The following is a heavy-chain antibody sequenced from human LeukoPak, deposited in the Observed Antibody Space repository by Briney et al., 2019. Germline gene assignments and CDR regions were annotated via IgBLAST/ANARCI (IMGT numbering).Heavy chain of an antibody. CDR1: GFTFSSYS. V-gene: IGHV3-21*04. CDR2: ISGTSTYI. CDR3: AKAIRPSIVEPFDY. J-gene: IGHJ4*02. Sequence: GGSLRLSCAASGFTFSSYSMNWVRQAPGKGLEWVSSISGTSTYIYYADSVKGRFTISRDNAKNSLYLQMNSLRAEDMALYYCAKAIRPSIVEPFDYWGQGTLVTVSS. D-gene: IGHD1-26*01.